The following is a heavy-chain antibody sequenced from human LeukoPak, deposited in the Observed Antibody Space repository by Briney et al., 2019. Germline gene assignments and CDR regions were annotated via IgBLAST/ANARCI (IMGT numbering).Heavy chain of an antibody. D-gene: IGHD1-26*01. CDR3: AKDRTVGASYWYFDL. Sequence: PGGSLRLSCVASGVTLSNYAMSWARQGPGKGIEWVSGISSSGSGGNTYYADSVKGRFTISRDSSRNTLFLHMNTLRAEDTAIYYCAKDRTVGASYWYFDLWGRGTLVTVSS. J-gene: IGHJ2*01. CDR2: ISSSGSGGNT. V-gene: IGHV3-23*01. CDR1: GVTLSNYA.